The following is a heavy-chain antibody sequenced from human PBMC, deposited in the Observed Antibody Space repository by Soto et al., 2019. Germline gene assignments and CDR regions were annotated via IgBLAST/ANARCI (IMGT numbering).Heavy chain of an antibody. J-gene: IGHJ4*02. V-gene: IGHV1-8*01. CDR3: VRSGRRSGIDY. Sequence: GASVKVSCKASGYTFSSYDISWVRQASGQGLEWMGWVNPNSNETDYAQKFQGRVTMTGNTSIRTAYMGLRSLRSDDTAVYYCVRSGRRSGIDYWGQGTLVTVSS. CDR1: GYTFSSYD. D-gene: IGHD5-12*01. CDR2: VNPNSNET.